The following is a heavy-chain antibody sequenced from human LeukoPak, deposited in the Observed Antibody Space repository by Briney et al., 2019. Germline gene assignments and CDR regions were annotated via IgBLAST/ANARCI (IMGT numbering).Heavy chain of an antibody. CDR1: GFTFSSYA. CDR3: ARDGPQIVPAVPSGY. Sequence: GGSLRLSCAASGFTFSSYAMHWVRQAPGRGLEWVAVISYDGNHKYYADSVKGRFTISRDNSMNTLYLQVNSLRAEDTAVYYCARDGPQIVPAVPSGYWGQGTLVTVSS. D-gene: IGHD2-2*01. J-gene: IGHJ4*02. CDR2: ISYDGNHK. V-gene: IGHV3-30-3*01.